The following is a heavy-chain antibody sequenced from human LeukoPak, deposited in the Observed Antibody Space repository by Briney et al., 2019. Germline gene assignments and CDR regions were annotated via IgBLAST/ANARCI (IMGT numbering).Heavy chain of an antibody. CDR1: GGSFSGYY. V-gene: IGHV4-34*01. CDR3: ARGRVATTRNNWFDP. D-gene: IGHD5-12*01. CDR2: IKHSGST. Sequence: SETLSLTCAVYGGSFSGYYWSWIRQPPGKGLEWIGEIKHSGSTNYNPSLKSRVTISVDTSKNQFSLKLSSVTAADAAVYYCARGRVATTRNNWFDPWGQGTLVTVSS. J-gene: IGHJ5*02.